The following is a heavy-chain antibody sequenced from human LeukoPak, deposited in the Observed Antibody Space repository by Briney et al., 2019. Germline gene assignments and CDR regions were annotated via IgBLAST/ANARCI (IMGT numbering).Heavy chain of an antibody. Sequence: ASVKVSCKASGYTFTGYYMHWVRQAPGQGLEGMGWINPNSGGTNYAQKFQGRVTMTRDTSISTAYMELSRLRSDDTAVYYCARLYCGGVCLNDAFDIWGQGTMVTVSS. V-gene: IGHV1-2*02. CDR2: INPNSGGT. CDR3: ARLYCGGVCLNDAFDI. J-gene: IGHJ3*02. CDR1: GYTFTGYY. D-gene: IGHD2-21*02.